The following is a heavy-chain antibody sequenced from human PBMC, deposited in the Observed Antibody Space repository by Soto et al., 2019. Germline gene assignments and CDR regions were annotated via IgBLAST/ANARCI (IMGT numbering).Heavy chain of an antibody. CDR1: GFTVSSNY. Sequence: RLSCAASGFTVSSNYMSWVRQAPGKGLEWVSVIYSGGSTYYADSVKGRFTISRDNSKNTLYLQMNSLRAEDTAVYYCAKDIAAGQGYRIFDSWGQGTLVTVSS. CDR3: AKDIAAGQGYRIFDS. V-gene: IGHV3-53*01. D-gene: IGHD5-18*01. CDR2: IYSGGST. J-gene: IGHJ4*02.